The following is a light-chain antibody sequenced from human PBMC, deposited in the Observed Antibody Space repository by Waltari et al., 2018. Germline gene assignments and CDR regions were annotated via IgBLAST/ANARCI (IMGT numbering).Light chain of an antibody. V-gene: IGKV3-15*01. J-gene: IGKJ5*01. Sequence: ILLTQSPATLSVSPGERATLSCRASQNIDTRLAWYQLKPGQDPILLIYGAATRAADIPARFSGSGFGKDFSLTINSLQSEDFAVYYCQQYLQWPPAITFGPGTRLDFK. CDR3: QQYLQWPPAIT. CDR1: QNIDTR. CDR2: GAA.